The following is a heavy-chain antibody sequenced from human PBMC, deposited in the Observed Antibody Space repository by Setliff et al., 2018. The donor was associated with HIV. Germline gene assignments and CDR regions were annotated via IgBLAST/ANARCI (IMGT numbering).Heavy chain of an antibody. J-gene: IGHJ4*02. CDR3: ARAPGSMIVVAHFDY. D-gene: IGHD3-22*01. CDR2: IYYSGST. Sequence: SETLSLTCTVSGGSISSYYWRWIRQPPGKGLEWIGYIYYSGSTNYNPSLTSRVTISVDTSKNQFSLKLSSVTAADTAVYYCARAPGSMIVVAHFDYWGQGTLVTVSS. CDR1: GGSISSYY. V-gene: IGHV4-59*01.